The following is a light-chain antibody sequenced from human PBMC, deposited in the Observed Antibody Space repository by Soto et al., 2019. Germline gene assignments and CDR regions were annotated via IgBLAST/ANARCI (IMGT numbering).Light chain of an antibody. Sequence: AIPMTQSPSSLSASVGDRVTITCRASQGIRNDLGWYQQKPGKAPKLLIYAASSLQSGVPSRFSGSGSGTDFTLTISLLQPEDFATYYCLQDYNYPPTFGQGTKVEIK. CDR3: LQDYNYPPT. J-gene: IGKJ1*01. CDR1: QGIRND. V-gene: IGKV1-6*01. CDR2: AAS.